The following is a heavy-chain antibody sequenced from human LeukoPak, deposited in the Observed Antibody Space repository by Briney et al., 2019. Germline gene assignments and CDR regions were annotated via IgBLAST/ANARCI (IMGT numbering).Heavy chain of an antibody. Sequence: GGSLRLSCAASGLTVSSNYMSWVRQAPGKGLEWVANIKQDGSHKYYVDSVKGRFTISRDNAKNSLYLQMNSLRVEDTAVYYCVREEGYWGQGTLVTVSS. J-gene: IGHJ4*02. CDR2: IKQDGSHK. CDR1: GLTVSSNY. CDR3: VREEGY. V-gene: IGHV3-7*01.